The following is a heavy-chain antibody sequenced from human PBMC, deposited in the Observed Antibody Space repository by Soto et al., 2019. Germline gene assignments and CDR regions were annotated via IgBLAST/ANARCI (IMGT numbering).Heavy chain of an antibody. J-gene: IGHJ6*02. CDR1: GFTFTSSA. Sequence: SVKVSCKASGFTFTSSAMQWVRQARGQGLEWIGWIIAGIGNTNYAQKFQGRVTITTDESTSTAYMELSSLRSEDTAVYYCARAGYSNYGDYGMDVWGQGTTVTVSS. D-gene: IGHD4-4*01. CDR3: ARAGYSNYGDYGMDV. CDR2: IIAGIGNT. V-gene: IGHV1-58*02.